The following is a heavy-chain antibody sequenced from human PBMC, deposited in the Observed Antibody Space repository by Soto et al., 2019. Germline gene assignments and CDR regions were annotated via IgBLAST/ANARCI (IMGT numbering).Heavy chain of an antibody. D-gene: IGHD2-2*01. CDR2: TYYRSKWYN. V-gene: IGHV6-1*01. Sequence: SQTLSLTCAISGGSVSSNSAAWNWIRQSPSRGLEWLGRTYYRSKWYNDYAVSVKSRITINPDTSKNQFSLQLNSVTPEDTAVYYCARGEALDDIVVVPAAHTDDNWXDPWGQGTLVTVSS. CDR3: ARGEALDDIVVVPAAHTDDNWXDP. J-gene: IGHJ5*02. CDR1: GGSVSSNSAA.